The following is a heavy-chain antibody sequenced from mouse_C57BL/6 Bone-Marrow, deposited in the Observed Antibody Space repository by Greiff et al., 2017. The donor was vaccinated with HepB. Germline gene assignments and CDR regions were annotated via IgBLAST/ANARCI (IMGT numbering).Heavy chain of an antibody. D-gene: IGHD1-1*01. CDR3: ARYGTTVVALHWYFDV. J-gene: IGHJ1*03. Sequence: EVQLQQSGPELVKPGASVKISCKASGYSFTDYNMNWVKQSNGKSLEWIGVINPNYGTTSYNQKFKGKATLTVDQSSSTAYMQLNSLTSEDSAVYYCARYGTTVVALHWYFDVWGTGTTVTVSS. CDR2: INPNYGTT. CDR1: GYSFTDYN. V-gene: IGHV1-39*01.